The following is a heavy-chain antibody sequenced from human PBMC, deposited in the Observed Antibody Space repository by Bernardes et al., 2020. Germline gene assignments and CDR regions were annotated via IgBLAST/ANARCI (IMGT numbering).Heavy chain of an antibody. D-gene: IGHD2-15*01. Sequence: GGSLRLSCAASGFTFSSYGMHWVRQAPGKGLEWVAVIWYDGSNKYYADSVKGRFTISRDNSKNTLYLQMNSLRAEDTAVYYCARSRGCSGGSCYQDYWGQGTLVTVSS. J-gene: IGHJ4*02. CDR3: ARSRGCSGGSCYQDY. CDR1: GFTFSSYG. V-gene: IGHV3-33*01. CDR2: IWYDGSNK.